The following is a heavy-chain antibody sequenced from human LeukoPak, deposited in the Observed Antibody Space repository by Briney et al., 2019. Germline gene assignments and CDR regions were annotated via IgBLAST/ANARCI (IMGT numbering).Heavy chain of an antibody. V-gene: IGHV4-30-4*08. CDR3: ARQSYYYYYMDV. CDR1: GGSISSGDYY. J-gene: IGHJ6*03. CDR2: IYYSGST. Sequence: PSQTLSLTSTVSGGSISSGDYYWSWIRQPPGKGLEWIGYIYYSGSTYYNPSLKSRVTISVDTSKNQFSLKLSSVTAADTAVYYCARQSYYYYYMDVWGKGTTVTVSS.